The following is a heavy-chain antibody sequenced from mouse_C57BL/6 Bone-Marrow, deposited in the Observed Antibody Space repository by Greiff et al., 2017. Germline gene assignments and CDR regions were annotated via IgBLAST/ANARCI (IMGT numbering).Heavy chain of an antibody. CDR1: GFNIKDDY. CDR3: IVLFDY. Sequence: EVQLQQSGAELVRPGASVKLSCTASGFNIKDDYMHWVKQRPEQGLEWIGWIDPENGATEYASKFPGQATITADPSSNTAYRQLSSLTSEDTAVYYCIVLFDYWGQGTTLTVSS. CDR2: IDPENGAT. J-gene: IGHJ2*01. V-gene: IGHV14-4*01.